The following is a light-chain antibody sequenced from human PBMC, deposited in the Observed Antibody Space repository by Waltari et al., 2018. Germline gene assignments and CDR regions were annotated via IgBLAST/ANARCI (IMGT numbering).Light chain of an antibody. CDR2: AAS. CDR1: QSIINY. V-gene: IGKV1-39*01. Sequence: DIQMTQSPSSLSASVGDRVTITCRASQSIINYLNWYQQKPDKAPEVLIYAASNLQSGVPSRFSGSASGTDFTLTISSLQPEDFASYYCQQTYGTPLTFGQGTKLEIK. CDR3: QQTYGTPLT. J-gene: IGKJ2*01.